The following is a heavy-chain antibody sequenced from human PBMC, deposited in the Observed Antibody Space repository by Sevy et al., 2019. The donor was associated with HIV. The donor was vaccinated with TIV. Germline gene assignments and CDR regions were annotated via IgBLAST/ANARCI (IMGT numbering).Heavy chain of an antibody. CDR2: IVVGSGNT. V-gene: IGHV1-58*02. CDR1: GFTFTSSA. J-gene: IGHJ4*02. Sequence: ASVKVSCKASGFTFTSSAMQWVRQARGQRLEWIGWIVVGSGNTNYAQKFQERVTITRDMSTTTAYMELSSLRSEETAVYYCAAVFSSGYYLRWGQGTLVTVSS. CDR3: AAVFSSGYYLR. D-gene: IGHD3-22*01.